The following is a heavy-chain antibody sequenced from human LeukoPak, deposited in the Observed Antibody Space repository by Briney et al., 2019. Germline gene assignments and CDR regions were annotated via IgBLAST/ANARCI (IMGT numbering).Heavy chain of an antibody. CDR1: GYTFTSYY. V-gene: IGHV1-46*01. J-gene: IGHJ6*03. CDR3: ARHSYDFWIYYYMDV. D-gene: IGHD3-3*01. CDR2: INPSGGST. Sequence: GASVKVSCKASGYTFTSYYMHWVRQAPGQGLEWMGIINPSGGSTSYAQKFQGRVTMTRDTSTSTVYMELSSPRSEDTAVYYCARHSYDFWIYYYMDVWGKGTTVTVSS.